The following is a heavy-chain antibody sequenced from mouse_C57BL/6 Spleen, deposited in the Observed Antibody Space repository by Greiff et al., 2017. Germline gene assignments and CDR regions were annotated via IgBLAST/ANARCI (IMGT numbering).Heavy chain of an antibody. D-gene: IGHD2-3*01. CDR1: GFTFSSYT. CDR2: ISGGGGNT. CDR3: AIYDGSFFAY. Sequence: EVHLVESGGGLVKPGGSLKLSCAASGFTFSSYTMSWVRQTPEKTLEWVATISGGGGNTYYPDRVKGRFTISRDNAKNTLYLQMSSLMSEDKALYYCAIYDGSFFAYWGQGTLVTVSA. J-gene: IGHJ3*01. V-gene: IGHV5-9*01.